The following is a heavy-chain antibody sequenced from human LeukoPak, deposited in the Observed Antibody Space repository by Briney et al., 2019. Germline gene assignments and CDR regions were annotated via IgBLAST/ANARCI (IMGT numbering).Heavy chain of an antibody. CDR2: ISGSGGST. CDR1: GFTFSRYA. J-gene: IGHJ4*02. V-gene: IGHV3-23*01. D-gene: IGHD1-7*01. CDR3: ARGGTGTITIDY. Sequence: GGSLRLSCAASGFTFSRYAMSWVRQAPGKGLEWVSAISGSGGSTYYADSVKGRFTISRDNSKNTLYLQMNSLRAEDTAVYYCARGGTGTITIDYWGQGTLVTVSS.